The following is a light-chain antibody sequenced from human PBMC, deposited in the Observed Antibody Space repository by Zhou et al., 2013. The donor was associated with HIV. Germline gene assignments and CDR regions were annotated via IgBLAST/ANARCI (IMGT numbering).Light chain of an antibody. CDR3: QQHYDYPSIT. J-gene: IGKJ5*01. V-gene: IGKV1-8*01. CDR2: GAS. CDR1: QDITHY. Sequence: IQMTQSPSSLSASVGDRVTITCRASQDITHYLAWYQQELGKAPKLLIYGASTLQSGVPSRFSGSGSGTEFNLTIDCLQSEDFATYYCQQHYDYPSITFGQGTRLEIK.